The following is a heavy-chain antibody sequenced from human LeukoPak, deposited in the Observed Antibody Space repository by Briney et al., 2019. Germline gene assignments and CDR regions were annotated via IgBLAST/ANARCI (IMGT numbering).Heavy chain of an antibody. Sequence: GGSLRLSCAATGFTFSNAWMSWVRRAPGKGLDWVGRIKTKTNSGTADYSPPVKGRFTISRDDSKNTLYLQMNSLKTEDTAVYYCTTPSEAVVTAQFLYYYYYMDVWGKGTTVTVSS. CDR2: IKTKTNSGTA. CDR3: TTPSEAVVTAQFLYYYYYMDV. V-gene: IGHV3-15*01. J-gene: IGHJ6*03. D-gene: IGHD2-21*02. CDR1: GFTFSNAW.